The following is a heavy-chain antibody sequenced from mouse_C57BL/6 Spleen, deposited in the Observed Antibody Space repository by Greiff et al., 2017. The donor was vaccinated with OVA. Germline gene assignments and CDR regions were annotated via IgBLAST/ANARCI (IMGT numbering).Heavy chain of an antibody. J-gene: IGHJ2*01. CDR2: IYPGSGST. Sequence: QVHVKQPGAELVKPGASVKMSCKASGYTFTSYWITWVKQRPGQGLEWIGDIYPGSGSTNYNEKFKSKATLPVDTYSSTASMQLISLTSDDSAVYYCPRRYCYDGGHFDYWGQGTTLTVSS. CDR3: PRRYCYDGGHFDY. V-gene: IGHV1-55*01. CDR1: GYTFTSYW. D-gene: IGHD2-12*01.